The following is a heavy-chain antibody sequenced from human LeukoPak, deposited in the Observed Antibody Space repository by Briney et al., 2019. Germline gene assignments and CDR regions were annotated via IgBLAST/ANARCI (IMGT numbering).Heavy chain of an antibody. CDR1: GGSFSGYY. Sequence: PSETLSLTCAVYGGSFSGYYWSWIRQPPGKGLEWIGEINHSGSTNYNPSLKSRVTISVDTSKNQFSLKLSSVTAADTAVYYCARRGSGESTKRYFQHWGQGTLVTVSS. CDR2: INHSGST. J-gene: IGHJ1*01. V-gene: IGHV4-34*01. D-gene: IGHD3-16*01. CDR3: ARRGSGESTKRYFQH.